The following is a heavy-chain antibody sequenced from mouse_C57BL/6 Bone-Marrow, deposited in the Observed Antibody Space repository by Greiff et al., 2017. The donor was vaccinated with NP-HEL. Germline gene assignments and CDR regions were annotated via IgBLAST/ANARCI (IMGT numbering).Heavy chain of an antibody. V-gene: IGHV5-15*01. CDR3: ARVYYYSMDY. CDR2: ISNLAYSI. J-gene: IGHJ4*01. Sequence: DVQLVESGGGLVQPGGSLKLSCAASGFTFSDYRMAWVRQAPRKGPEWVAFISNLAYSIYYADTVTGRFTISRENAKNTLYLEMSSLRSEDTAMYYCARVYYYSMDYWGQGTSVTVSS. CDR1: GFTFSDYR.